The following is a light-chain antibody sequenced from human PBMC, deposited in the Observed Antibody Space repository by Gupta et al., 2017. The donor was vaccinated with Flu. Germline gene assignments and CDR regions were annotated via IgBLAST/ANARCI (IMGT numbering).Light chain of an antibody. V-gene: IGKV1-5*03. Sequence: DIQMTQSPSTLSASVGDRVTITCRASQTISSWLAWYQQKPGKVPKLLIYKASSLETGVPSRFSGSGSGTEFTLTISSLQPDDFATYYCQQYNSYSGRFGQGTKLEIK. CDR3: QQYNSYSGR. J-gene: IGKJ2*01. CDR1: QTISSW. CDR2: KAS.